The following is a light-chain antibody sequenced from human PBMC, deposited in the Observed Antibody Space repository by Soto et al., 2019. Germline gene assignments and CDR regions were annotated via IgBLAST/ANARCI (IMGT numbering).Light chain of an antibody. J-gene: IGLJ1*01. Sequence: QSALTQPASVSGSPGQSITISFTGTSSDVGGYNYVSWYQQHPGKAPKLMIYDVSNRPSGVSNRFSGSKSGNTASLTISGLQAEDEADYYCSSYTSSNTLDVFGTGTKLTVL. CDR3: SSYTSSNTLDV. CDR1: SSDVGGYNY. V-gene: IGLV2-14*01. CDR2: DVS.